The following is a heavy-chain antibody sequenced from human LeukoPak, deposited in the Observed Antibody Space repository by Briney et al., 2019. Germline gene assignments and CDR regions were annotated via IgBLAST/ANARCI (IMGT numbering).Heavy chain of an antibody. D-gene: IGHD5-18*01. Sequence: GGSLRLSCAASGFPFSDYAMTWVRQAPGKGPEWVAAISPSASHRYYADFVGGRFTISRDNSKNTLDLQMSSLRAEDTAVYYCVKDRFGSFDPWGQGTLVTVSS. V-gene: IGHV3-23*01. CDR2: ISPSASHR. CDR1: GFPFSDYA. J-gene: IGHJ5*02. CDR3: VKDRFGSFDP.